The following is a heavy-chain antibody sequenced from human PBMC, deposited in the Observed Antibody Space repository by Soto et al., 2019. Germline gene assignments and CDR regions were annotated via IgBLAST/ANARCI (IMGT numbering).Heavy chain of an antibody. CDR1: GFSFSSYA. CDR2: IGASGGST. V-gene: IGHV3-23*01. Sequence: EVQLLQSGGGLVQPGGSLRLSCASSGFSFSSYAMSWVRQAPGKGLEWVSGIGASGGSTYYTDSVKGRFTIARDSSKNTVYLQMNILRAEDTAVYFCAKDLGVSAPTAFDYWGLGTQVTVSS. J-gene: IGHJ4*02. D-gene: IGHD3-16*01. CDR3: AKDLGVSAPTAFDY.